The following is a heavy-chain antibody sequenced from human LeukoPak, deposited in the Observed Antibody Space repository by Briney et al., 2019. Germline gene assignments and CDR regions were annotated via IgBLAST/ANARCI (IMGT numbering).Heavy chain of an antibody. CDR3: SRSATGGFFDS. Sequence: GGSLRLSCAASGFAFSSYWMHWVRQGPGKGLVWVSRANGDGSDTSYADSVKGRFTISRDNAKNTLYLQMNSLRAEDTAVYYCSRSATGGFFDSWGQGTLVPSPQ. D-gene: IGHD2-15*01. CDR2: ANGDGSDT. CDR1: GFAFSSYW. J-gene: IGHJ4*02. V-gene: IGHV3-74*01.